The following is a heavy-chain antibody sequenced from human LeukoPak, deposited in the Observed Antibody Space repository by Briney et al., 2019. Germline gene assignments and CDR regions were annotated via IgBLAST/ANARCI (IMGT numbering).Heavy chain of an antibody. CDR1: GFTFSNYA. CDR2: ISYDGSNK. CDR3: AKSDYGDYFDF. Sequence: GGSLRLSCAASGFTFSNYAMHWVRQAPGKGLEWVAVISYDGSNKYYADSVKGRFTISRDNSKNTLYLQMNSLRAEDTAVYYCAKSDYGDYFDFWGQGTLVTVSS. J-gene: IGHJ4*02. V-gene: IGHV3-30*04. D-gene: IGHD4-17*01.